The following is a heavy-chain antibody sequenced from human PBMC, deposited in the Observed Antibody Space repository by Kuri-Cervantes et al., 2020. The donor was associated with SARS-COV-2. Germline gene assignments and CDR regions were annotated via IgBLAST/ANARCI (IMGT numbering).Heavy chain of an antibody. CDR1: GFTFSSYA. J-gene: IGHJ4*02. CDR2: ISGSGGST. D-gene: IGHD6-13*01. V-gene: IGHV3-23*01. Sequence: ETLSLTCAASGFTFSSYAMSWVRQAPGKGLEWVSAISGSGGSTYYADSVKGRFTISRDNSKNTLYLQMNSLRAEDTAVYYCAKDPPRGSSWYYFDYWGQGTLVTVSS. CDR3: AKDPPRGSSWYYFDY.